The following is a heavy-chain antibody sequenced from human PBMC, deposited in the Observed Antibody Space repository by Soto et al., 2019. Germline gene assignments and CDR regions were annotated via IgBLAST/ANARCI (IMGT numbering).Heavy chain of an antibody. D-gene: IGHD3-22*01. Sequence: PGGSLRLSCAASGFTFSNAWMNWVRQAPGKGLEWVGRIKSKTDGGTTDYAAPVKGRFTISRDDSKNTLYLQMNSLKTEDTAVYYCTTPPETYYDSSGYYYGPGYFDYWGQGTLVTVS. V-gene: IGHV3-15*07. CDR3: TTPPETYYDSSGYYYGPGYFDY. CDR2: IKSKTDGGTT. J-gene: IGHJ4*02. CDR1: GFTFSNAW.